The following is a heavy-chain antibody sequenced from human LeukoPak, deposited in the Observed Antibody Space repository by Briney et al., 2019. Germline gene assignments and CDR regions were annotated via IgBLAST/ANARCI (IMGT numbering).Heavy chain of an antibody. CDR3: ARSTVTHFDY. J-gene: IGHJ4*02. V-gene: IGHV5-51*01. D-gene: IGHD4-17*01. CDR2: IYPGDSDT. Sequence: GGSLKISCQGSGYSFISYWIAWVRQMPGKGLEWMGIIYPGDSDTRYSPSFQGQVTISADKSISTAYLQWSSLKASDTAMYYCARSTVTHFDYWGQGTLVTVSS. CDR1: GYSFISYW.